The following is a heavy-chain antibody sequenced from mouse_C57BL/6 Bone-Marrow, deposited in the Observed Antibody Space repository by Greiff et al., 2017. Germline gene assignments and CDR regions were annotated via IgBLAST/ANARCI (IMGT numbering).Heavy chain of an antibody. Sequence: EVKLVESGGDLVKPGGSLKLSCAASGFTFSSYCMSWVRQTPDKRLEWVATISSGGSYTYYPDSVKGRFTIARDNAKTTMYLQMSSLKSEDTAMYYSASQRGYWDLDYWGPGTTLTVSS. CDR2: ISSGGSYT. J-gene: IGHJ2*01. CDR1: GFTFSSYC. D-gene: IGHD2-3*01. V-gene: IGHV5-6*01. CDR3: ASQRGYWDLDY.